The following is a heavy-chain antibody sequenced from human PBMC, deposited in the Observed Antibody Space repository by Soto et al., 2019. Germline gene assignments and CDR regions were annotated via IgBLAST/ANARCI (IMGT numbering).Heavy chain of an antibody. D-gene: IGHD6-19*01. V-gene: IGHV3-21*01. CDR3: ARDAKEQWLVRLYWFDP. J-gene: IGHJ5*02. CDR1: GFTFSSYS. CDR2: INSSSSYI. Sequence: EVQLVESGGGLVKPGGSLRLSCAASGFTFSSYSMNWVRQAPGKGLEWVPSINSSSSYIYYADSVKGRFTISRDNAKNSLYLQMNSLRAEDTAVYYCARDAKEQWLVRLYWFDPWGQGTLVTVSS.